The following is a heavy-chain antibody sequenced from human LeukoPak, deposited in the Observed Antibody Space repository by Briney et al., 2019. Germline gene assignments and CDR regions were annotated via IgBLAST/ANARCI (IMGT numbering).Heavy chain of an antibody. V-gene: IGHV7-4-1*02. Sequence: GASVKVSCKASGYTFTSYAMNWVRQAPGQGLEWMGWINTNTGNPTYAQGFTGRFVFSLDTSVSTAYLQISSLKAEDTAIYYCARWPGRPARSYYFDYWGQGTLVTVSS. CDR3: ARWPGRPARSYYFDY. CDR1: GYTFTSYA. CDR2: INTNTGNP. J-gene: IGHJ4*02. D-gene: IGHD2-2*01.